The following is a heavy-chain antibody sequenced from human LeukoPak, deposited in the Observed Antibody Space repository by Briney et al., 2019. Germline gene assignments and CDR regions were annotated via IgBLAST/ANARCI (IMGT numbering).Heavy chain of an antibody. D-gene: IGHD3-3*01. J-gene: IGHJ6*02. Sequence: GGSLRLSCAASKFAFSSYAMSWVRQAPGKGLEWVSAISGGGGNTYYADSVKGRFTISRDNAKNSLYLLMNSLRAEDTAVYYCARAYYDFWSGPIYGMDVWGQGTTVTVSS. CDR1: KFAFSSYA. V-gene: IGHV3-23*01. CDR2: ISGGGGNT. CDR3: ARAYYDFWSGPIYGMDV.